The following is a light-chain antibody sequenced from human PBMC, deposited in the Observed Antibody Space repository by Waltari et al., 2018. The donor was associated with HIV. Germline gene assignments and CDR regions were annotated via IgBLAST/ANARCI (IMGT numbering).Light chain of an antibody. V-gene: IGLV2-8*01. CDR3: GSYAGSINVDV. J-gene: IGLJ1*01. Sequence: QSALTQPPSASGSPGQSVTISCTGTSSDVGGYNYVSWYQQHPGKAPKLMIYEFSKRPSGVPDRFSGSKSGNTASLAVSGLQAEDEADYYCGSYAGSINVDVFGTGTKVTVL. CDR1: SSDVGGYNY. CDR2: EFS.